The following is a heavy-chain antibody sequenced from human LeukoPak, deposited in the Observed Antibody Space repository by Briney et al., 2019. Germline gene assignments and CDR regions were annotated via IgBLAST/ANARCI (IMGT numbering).Heavy chain of an antibody. CDR2: ISPTGSTT. V-gene: IGHV3-74*01. Sequence: GGSLRLSCTASGFSFSGHWMHWARQLPGKGLVWVSRISPTGSTTSYADSVKGRLTVSRDNAKNTLYLQANNLRAEDTAVYYCARGPNSNWSGLDFWGQGTLLTVSS. D-gene: IGHD6-6*01. J-gene: IGHJ4*02. CDR1: GFSFSGHW. CDR3: ARGPNSNWSGLDF.